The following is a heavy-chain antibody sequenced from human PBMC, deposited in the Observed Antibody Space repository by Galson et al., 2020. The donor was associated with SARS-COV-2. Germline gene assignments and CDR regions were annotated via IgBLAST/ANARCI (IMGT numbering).Heavy chain of an antibody. J-gene: IGHJ5*02. CDR2: FDPEDGET. CDR1: GYTLTELS. Sequence: GESLKISCKVSGYTLTELSMHWVRQAPGKGLEWTGGFDPEDGETIYAQKFQGRVTMTEDTSTDTAYRELSSLRSEDTAVYYCATGPPVAGTDWFDPWGQGTLVTVSS. CDR3: ATGPPVAGTDWFDP. V-gene: IGHV1-24*01. D-gene: IGHD6-19*01.